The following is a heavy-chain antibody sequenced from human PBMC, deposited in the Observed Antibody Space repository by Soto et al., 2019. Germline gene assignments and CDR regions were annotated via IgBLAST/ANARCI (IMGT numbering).Heavy chain of an antibody. CDR3: ARRSVTRTYYYYYYGMDV. D-gene: IGHD4-17*01. CDR2: IYYSGST. CDR1: GGSIRSFF. V-gene: IGHV4-59*08. Sequence: PSETLSLTCTVSGGSIRSFFWSWIRQPPGKGLEWIGYIYYSGSTNYNPSPKSRVTISVDTSKNQFSLKLSSGTAADTAVYYCARRSVTRTYYYYYYGMDVWGQGTTVTVSS. J-gene: IGHJ6*02.